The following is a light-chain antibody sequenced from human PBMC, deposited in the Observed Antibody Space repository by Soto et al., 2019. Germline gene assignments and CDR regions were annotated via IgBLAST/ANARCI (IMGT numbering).Light chain of an antibody. V-gene: IGKV3-20*01. J-gene: IGKJ5*01. Sequence: EVMFTQSPSTLSLSPGERATLSCRASPSVTNYLAWYQQKPGQAPRLVIYGAFNRATGIPARFSGSGSGTDFTLTISSLEPEDFAVYYCQQYGSSPLISFGQGTRLEIK. CDR2: GAF. CDR1: PSVTNY. CDR3: QQYGSSPLIS.